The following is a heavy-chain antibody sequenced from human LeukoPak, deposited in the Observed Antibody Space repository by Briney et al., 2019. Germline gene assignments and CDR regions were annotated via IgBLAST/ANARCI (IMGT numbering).Heavy chain of an antibody. CDR3: ARDVGYDILTGYFDY. CDR2: IWYDGSNK. CDR1: GFTFSSYG. J-gene: IGHJ4*02. D-gene: IGHD3-9*01. V-gene: IGHV3-33*01. Sequence: PGRSLRLSCAASGFTFSSYGMYWGREAPGKGLEWGAVIWYDGSNKYYADSVRGRFTISRDNSKNTLYLQMNSLRAEDTAVYYCARDVGYDILTGYFDYWGQGTLVTVSS.